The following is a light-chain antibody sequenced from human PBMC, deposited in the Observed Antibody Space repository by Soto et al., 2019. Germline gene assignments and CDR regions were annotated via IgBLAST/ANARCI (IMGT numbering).Light chain of an antibody. V-gene: IGKV3-11*01. CDR3: QQRSNWPLT. CDR2: DAS. CDR1: QSVSSY. Sequence: EIVLTQSPATLSLSPGERATLSCRASQSVSSYLAWYQQKPGQAHRLLIYDASNRATGIPARFSGSGSGTDYTLTISSLEPEDFAVYYCQQRSNWPLTFGGGNNVKIK. J-gene: IGKJ4*01.